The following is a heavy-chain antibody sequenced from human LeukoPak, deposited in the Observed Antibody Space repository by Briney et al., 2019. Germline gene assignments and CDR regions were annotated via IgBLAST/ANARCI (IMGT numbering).Heavy chain of an antibody. CDR1: GGTFSSYA. Sequence: SVKVSCKASGGTFSSYAISWVRQAPGQGLEWMGGIIPIFGTANYAQKSQGRVTITADESTSTAYMELSSLRSEDTAVYYCARVRDGYNDAYDIWGQGTMVTVPS. CDR2: IIPIFGTA. D-gene: IGHD5-24*01. J-gene: IGHJ3*02. V-gene: IGHV1-69*13. CDR3: ARVRDGYNDAYDI.